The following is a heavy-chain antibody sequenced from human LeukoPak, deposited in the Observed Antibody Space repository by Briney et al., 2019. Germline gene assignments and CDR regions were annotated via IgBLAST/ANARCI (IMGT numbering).Heavy chain of an antibody. CDR2: IYSSGST. D-gene: IGHD3-22*01. V-gene: IGHV4-39*01. CDR1: GGSISSGGCY. J-gene: IGHJ3*02. Sequence: SETLSLTCTVSGGSISSGGCYWGWIRRPPGKGLEWIGSIYSSGSTYYDPSLKSRVTISVDTSKNQFSLKLSSVTAAETAVYYCATPYYYDSSGYSHDAIDIWGPGTMVTVSS. CDR3: ATPYYYDSSGYSHDAIDI.